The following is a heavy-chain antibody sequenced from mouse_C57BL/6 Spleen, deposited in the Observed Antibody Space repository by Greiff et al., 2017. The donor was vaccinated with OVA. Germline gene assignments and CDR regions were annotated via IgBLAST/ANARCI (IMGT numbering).Heavy chain of an antibody. CDR1: GFTFSDYY. V-gene: IGHV5-12*01. D-gene: IGHD1-1*01. J-gene: IGHJ2*01. CDR3: ARLNYGSLGY. Sequence: EVKLVESGGGLVQPGGSLKLSCAASGFTFSDYYMYWVRQTPEQRLEWVAYISNGGGSTYYPDTVKGRFTISRDNAKNTLYLQMSRLKSEDTAMYYCARLNYGSLGYWGQGTTLTVAS. CDR2: ISNGGGST.